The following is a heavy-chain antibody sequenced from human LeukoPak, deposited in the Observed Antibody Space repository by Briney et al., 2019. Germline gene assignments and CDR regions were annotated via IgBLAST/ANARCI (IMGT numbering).Heavy chain of an antibody. CDR3: ARESAESFDY. CDR2: ICSSSRSI. V-gene: IGHV3-21*01. D-gene: IGHD6-25*01. J-gene: IGHJ4*02. CDR1: GFTFTSHS. Sequence: GGSLRLSCVASGFTFTSHSMNWVRQAPGKGLEWVSSICSSSRSIYYADSVKGRFTISRDNAKNSLFLEMNRLRAEDTAVYYCARESAESFDYWGQETLVTVSS.